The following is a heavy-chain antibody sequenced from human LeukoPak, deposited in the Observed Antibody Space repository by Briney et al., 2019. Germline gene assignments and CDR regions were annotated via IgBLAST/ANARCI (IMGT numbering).Heavy chain of an antibody. J-gene: IGHJ5*02. CDR3: ERGYYGSALGGWFDP. CDR1: GGSISSSHW. CDR2: IYHGGGT. V-gene: IGHV4-4*02. Sequence: PSGTLSLTCEVSGGSISSSHWWSWVRRPPGKGLEWIGEIYHGGGTNYNLSLKSRVTISVDKSKNQFSLKLSSVTAADTAVYYCERGYYGSALGGWFDPWGQGTLVTVSS. D-gene: IGHD3-10*01.